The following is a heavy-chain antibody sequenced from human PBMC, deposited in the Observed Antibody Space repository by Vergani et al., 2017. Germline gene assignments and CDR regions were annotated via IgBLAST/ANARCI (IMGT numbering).Heavy chain of an antibody. Sequence: QVQLQESGPGLVKPSETLSLTCTVSGGSISSYYWSWIRQPPGKGLEWIGYIYYSGSTNYNPSLKSRVTISVDTSKNQFSLKLSSVTAADTAVYYCARIDYDFWSGYYQSAWYFDLWGRGTLVTVSS. CDR2: IYYSGST. CDR1: GGSISSYY. D-gene: IGHD3-3*01. V-gene: IGHV4-59*01. CDR3: ARIDYDFWSGYYQSAWYFDL. J-gene: IGHJ2*01.